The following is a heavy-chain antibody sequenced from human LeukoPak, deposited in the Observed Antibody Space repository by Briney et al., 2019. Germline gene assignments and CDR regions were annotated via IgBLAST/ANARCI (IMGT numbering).Heavy chain of an antibody. Sequence: GGSLRLSCAASGFTVSSNYMSWVRQAPGKGLEWVSVIYSGGSTYYADSVKGRFTISRDNSKNTLYLQMNSLRAEDTALYYCAKDISSHHCSGGSCYSDKSAFDIWGQGTMVTVSS. CDR1: GFTVSSNY. V-gene: IGHV3-53*05. CDR2: IYSGGST. J-gene: IGHJ3*02. CDR3: AKDISSHHCSGGSCYSDKSAFDI. D-gene: IGHD2-15*01.